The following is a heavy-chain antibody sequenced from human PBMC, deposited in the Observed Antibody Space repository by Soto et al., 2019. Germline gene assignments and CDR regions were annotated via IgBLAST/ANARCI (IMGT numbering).Heavy chain of an antibody. V-gene: IGHV3-53*01. D-gene: IGHD4-17*01. CDR3: ARDGYYGDYFDY. Sequence: GRSLRLSCAASGFTVSSNYMSWVRQAPGKGLEWVSVIYSGGSTYYADSVKGRFTISRDNSKNTLYLQMNSLRAEDTAVYYCARDGYYGDYFDYWGQGTLVTVSS. J-gene: IGHJ4*02. CDR2: IYSGGST. CDR1: GFTVSSNY.